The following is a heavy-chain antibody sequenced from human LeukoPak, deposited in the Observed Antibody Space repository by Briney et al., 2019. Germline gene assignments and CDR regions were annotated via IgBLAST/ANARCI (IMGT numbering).Heavy chain of an antibody. J-gene: IGHJ6*03. CDR2: IYTSGST. D-gene: IGHD7-27*01. CDR1: GGSISSGSYY. CDR3: ASGPTTGYYYYMDV. V-gene: IGHV4-61*02. Sequence: SETLSLTCTVSGGSISSGSYYWNWIRQPAGKGLEWIGRIYTSGSTNYNPSLKSRVTISVDTSKNQFSLKLSSVTAADRAVYHCASGPTTGYYYYMDVWGKGTTVTVSS.